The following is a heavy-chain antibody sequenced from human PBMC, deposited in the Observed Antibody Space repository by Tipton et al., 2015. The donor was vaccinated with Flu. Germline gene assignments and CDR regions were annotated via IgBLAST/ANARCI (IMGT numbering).Heavy chain of an antibody. Sequence: TLSLTCTVSGDSISSGNYYWAWVRQPPGEGLEWIGSIYSSGSTYYSASLKTRVTISAAPSKNQFSLILSSVTAADTAVYYCARPPRNPQFEYWGQGTLVAVSS. J-gene: IGHJ4*02. CDR1: GDSISSGNYY. CDR2: IYSSGST. CDR3: ARPPRNPQFEY. V-gene: IGHV4-39*01.